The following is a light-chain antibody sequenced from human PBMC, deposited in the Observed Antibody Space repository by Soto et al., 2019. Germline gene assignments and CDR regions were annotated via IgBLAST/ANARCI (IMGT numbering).Light chain of an antibody. Sequence: EIGLTQSRATLSLSPGERATLSCRASQSVRIQLAWYQQKPGQAPRLLIYDAFNRATGIPGRFSGSGSGTDFTLTIRSLEPEDFAVYYCQQRSNWPWTFGQGTKVEIK. CDR2: DAF. V-gene: IGKV3-11*01. CDR3: QQRSNWPWT. J-gene: IGKJ1*01. CDR1: QSVRIQ.